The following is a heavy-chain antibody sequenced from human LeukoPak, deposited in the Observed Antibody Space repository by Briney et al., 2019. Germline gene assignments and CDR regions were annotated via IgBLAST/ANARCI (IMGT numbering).Heavy chain of an antibody. CDR1: GASISSGGYY. CDR2: IHYSGST. CDR3: ARDRRGYDSSFADWFDP. Sequence: PSETLSLTCTVSGASISSGGYYWSWIRQHPGKGLEWIGYIHYSGSTYYNPSLKSRVTISVDTSKNQFSLKLSSVTAADTAVYYCARDRRGYDSSFADWFDPWGQGTLVTVSS. J-gene: IGHJ5*02. D-gene: IGHD3-22*01. V-gene: IGHV4-31*03.